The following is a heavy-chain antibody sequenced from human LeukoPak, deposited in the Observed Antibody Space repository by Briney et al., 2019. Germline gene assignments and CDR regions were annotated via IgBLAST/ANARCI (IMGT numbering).Heavy chain of an antibody. J-gene: IGHJ3*02. V-gene: IGHV1-2*02. CDR1: GYTFTGYY. D-gene: IGHD2-2*01. Sequence: ASVKVSCKASGYTFTGYYMHWVRQAPGQGFEWLGWINPNSGGTNYAQKFQGRVTMTRDTSVSTAYMELSRLRSDDTAVYYCASYPPRSSTARDAFDIWGQGTMVTVSS. CDR2: INPNSGGT. CDR3: ASYPPRSSTARDAFDI.